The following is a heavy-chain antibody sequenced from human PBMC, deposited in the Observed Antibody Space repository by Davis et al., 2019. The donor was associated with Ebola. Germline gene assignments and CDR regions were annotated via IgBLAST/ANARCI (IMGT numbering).Heavy chain of an antibody. Sequence: GSLRLSCTVSGGSISSYYWSWIRQPPGKGLEWIGSIYYSGSTYYNPSLKSRVTISVDTSKNQFSLKLSSVTAADTAVYYCASLDYGDFDYWGQGTLVTVSS. D-gene: IGHD4-17*01. CDR2: IYYSGST. V-gene: IGHV4-59*05. CDR3: ASLDYGDFDY. CDR1: GGSISSYY. J-gene: IGHJ4*02.